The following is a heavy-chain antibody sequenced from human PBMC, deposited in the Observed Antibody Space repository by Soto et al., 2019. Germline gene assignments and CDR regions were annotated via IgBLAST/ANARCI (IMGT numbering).Heavy chain of an antibody. D-gene: IGHD2-8*01. CDR1: GDSVSSNSGG. J-gene: IGHJ6*02. CDR3: ARGEYTESEYYQGMDV. Sequence: PCQTLSLTRVIPGDSVSSNSGGCNWIRESTYRGLDWLGRTLYRSKWYNDYAVSLKGRISINADTSKNQFSLQLNSGTTDYTAVYYCARGEYTESEYYQGMDVWGQETKVTSP. V-gene: IGHV6-1*01. CDR2: TLYRSKWYN.